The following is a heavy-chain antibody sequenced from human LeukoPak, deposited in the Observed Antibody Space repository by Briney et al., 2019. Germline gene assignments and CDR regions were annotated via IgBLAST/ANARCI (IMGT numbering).Heavy chain of an antibody. V-gene: IGHV3-30*04. CDR3: ASTMVRGVIIWWFDP. Sequence: GRSLRLSCAASGFTFSSYAMHWVRQAPGKGLEWVAVISYDGSNKYYADSVKGRFTISRDNSKNTLYLQMNSLRAEDTAVYYCASTMVRGVIIWWFDPWGQGTLVTVSS. CDR1: GFTFSSYA. CDR2: ISYDGSNK. D-gene: IGHD3-10*01. J-gene: IGHJ5*02.